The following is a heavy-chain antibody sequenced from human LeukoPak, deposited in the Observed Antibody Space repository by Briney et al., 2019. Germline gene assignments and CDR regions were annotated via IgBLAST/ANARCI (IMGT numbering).Heavy chain of an antibody. Sequence: ASVKVSCKAFGYTFTRYYMHWVRQAPGQGPEWIGVISPSGGSTTYAQKFQGRATLTRDMSTSTDYLELSSLRSEDTAVYYCARGVRGSYIYYYYYMDVWGKGTTVTISS. D-gene: IGHD1-26*01. CDR1: GYTFTRYY. CDR2: ISPSGGST. J-gene: IGHJ6*03. V-gene: IGHV1-46*01. CDR3: ARGVRGSYIYYYYYMDV.